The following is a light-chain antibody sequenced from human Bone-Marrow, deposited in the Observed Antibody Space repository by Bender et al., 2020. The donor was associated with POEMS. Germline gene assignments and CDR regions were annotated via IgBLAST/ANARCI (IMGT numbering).Light chain of an antibody. Sequence: QSALTQPGSVSESPGRSITISCTGTSNDVGGYDSVSWYQHHPGKAPRVLIYDVNNRPSGVSRRFSGSKSGNTASLTISGLQADDEADYYCSSYAGGTLVFGGGTRLTVL. V-gene: IGLV2-14*03. CDR2: DVN. J-gene: IGLJ3*02. CDR1: SNDVGGYDS. CDR3: SSYAGGTLV.